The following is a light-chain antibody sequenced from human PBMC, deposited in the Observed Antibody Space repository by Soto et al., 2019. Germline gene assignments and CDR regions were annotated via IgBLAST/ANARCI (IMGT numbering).Light chain of an antibody. CDR3: QQYMTYSRT. V-gene: IGKV1-5*01. Sequence: DIQMTQSPSTLSASVGDRVTITCRASQSINTWLAWYQQKPGEAPRLLIYDGSTLERGVPSRFSGSGSGTESTLTISSLQTVDFATFYCQQYMTYSRTLGQGTKVEVK. J-gene: IGKJ1*01. CDR1: QSINTW. CDR2: DGS.